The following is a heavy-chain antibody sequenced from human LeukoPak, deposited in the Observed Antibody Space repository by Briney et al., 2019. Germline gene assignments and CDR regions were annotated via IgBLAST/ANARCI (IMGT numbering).Heavy chain of an antibody. CDR1: GGSISSSSYY. V-gene: IGHV4-39*01. CDR3: ARLSYSGMEFDP. Sequence: PSETLSLTCTVSGGSISSSSYYWGWIRQPPGKGLEWIGSIYYSGSTYYNPSLKSRVTISVDTSKNQFSLKLSSVTAADTAVYYCARLSYSGMEFDPWGQGTLVTVSS. D-gene: IGHD6-13*01. CDR2: IYYSGST. J-gene: IGHJ5*02.